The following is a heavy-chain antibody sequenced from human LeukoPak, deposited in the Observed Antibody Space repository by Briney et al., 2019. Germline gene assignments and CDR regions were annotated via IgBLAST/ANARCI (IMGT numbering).Heavy chain of an antibody. V-gene: IGHV4-39*01. CDR3: ARHKKINVNFDY. J-gene: IGHJ4*02. CDR2: IYYSGST. CDR1: GGSISSSSYY. Sequence: SETLSLTCTVSGGSISSSSYYWGWIRQPPGKGLEWIGSIYYSGSTYYNPSLKSRVTISVDTSKNQFSLKLSSVTAADTAVYYCARHKKINVNFDYWGQGTLVTVSS.